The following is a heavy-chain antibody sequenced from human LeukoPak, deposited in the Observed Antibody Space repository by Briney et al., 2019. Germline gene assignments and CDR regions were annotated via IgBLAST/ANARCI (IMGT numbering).Heavy chain of an antibody. CDR2: IYHSGST. D-gene: IGHD3-22*01. Sequence: PSETLSLTCTVSGYSISSGYYWGWIRQPPGKGLEWIGSIYHSGSTYYNPSLKSRVTISVDTSKNQFSLKLSSVTAADTAVYYCARHFHYYDSSGYYIYQPYYFDYWGQGTLVPVSS. V-gene: IGHV4-38-2*02. J-gene: IGHJ4*02. CDR1: GYSISSGYY. CDR3: ARHFHYYDSSGYYIYQPYYFDY.